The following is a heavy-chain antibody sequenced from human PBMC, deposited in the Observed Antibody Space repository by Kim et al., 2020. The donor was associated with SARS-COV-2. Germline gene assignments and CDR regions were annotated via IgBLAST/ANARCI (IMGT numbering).Heavy chain of an antibody. V-gene: IGHV1-69*13. D-gene: IGHD6-13*01. J-gene: IGHJ6*02. CDR1: GGTFSSYA. CDR3: AGGGNSSSWLLDYYYYGMDV. Sequence: SVKVSCKASGGTFSSYAISWVRQAPGQGLEWMGGIIPIFGTANYAQKFQGRVTITADESTSTAYMELSSLRSEDTAVYYCAGGGNSSSWLLDYYYYGMDVWGQGTTVTVSS. CDR2: IIPIFGTA.